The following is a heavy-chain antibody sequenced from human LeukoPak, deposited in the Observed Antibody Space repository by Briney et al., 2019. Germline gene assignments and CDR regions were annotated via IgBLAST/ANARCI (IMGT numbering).Heavy chain of an antibody. CDR3: AKGGISARPGLDH. J-gene: IGHJ5*02. CDR1: GFTSSTYE. Sequence: GGSLRLSCAASGFTSSTYEMNWVRQAPGRGLEWVSYISSSGTTIYYADSVKGRFTISRDNSKNTLYLQLNSLRAEDTAVYYCAKGGISARPGLDHWGQGTLVTVSS. V-gene: IGHV3-48*03. D-gene: IGHD6-6*01. CDR2: ISSSGTTI.